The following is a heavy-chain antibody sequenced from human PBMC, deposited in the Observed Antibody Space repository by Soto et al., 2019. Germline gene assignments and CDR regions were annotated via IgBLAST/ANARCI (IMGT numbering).Heavy chain of an antibody. Sequence: EVQLVESGGGLVQPGGSLRLSCAASGFIFSDYWIHWVRQAPGKGLVWVSRIKSDEITTNYADSVWGRLTNSRDNAKNTVYLQMNSLRAEDTAVYYCARGARNYYYFDYWGQGTLVTVSS. V-gene: IGHV3-74*01. CDR3: ARGARNYYYFDY. J-gene: IGHJ4*02. D-gene: IGHD3-10*01. CDR1: GFIFSDYW. CDR2: IKSDEITT.